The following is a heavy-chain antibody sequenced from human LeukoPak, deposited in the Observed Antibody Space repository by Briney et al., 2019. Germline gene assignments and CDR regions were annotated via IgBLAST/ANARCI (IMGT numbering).Heavy chain of an antibody. CDR3: AKLHNLNSDY. CDR2: ISVSGGST. J-gene: IGHJ4*02. Sequence: GGSLRLSCAASGFTFSDYAMNWVRQAPGKGLEWVSTISVSGGSTYYAGSVKGRFTISRDNSKNTLYLQMNSLRAEDTAVYYCAKLHNLNSDYWGQGTLVTVSS. CDR1: GFTFSDYA. D-gene: IGHD1-14*01. V-gene: IGHV3-23*01.